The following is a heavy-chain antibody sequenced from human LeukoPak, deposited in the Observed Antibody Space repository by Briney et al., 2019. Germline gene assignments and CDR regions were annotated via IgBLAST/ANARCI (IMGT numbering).Heavy chain of an antibody. CDR2: IYYSGST. CDR3: ARSLTYSSGWYFDY. V-gene: IGHV4-39*01. D-gene: IGHD6-19*01. Sequence: SETLSLTCTVSGGSISSSSYYWGWIRQPPGKGLEWIGSIYYSGSTYYNPSLKSRVTISVDTSKNQFSLKLSSVTAADTAVYYCARSLTYSSGWYFDYWGQGTLVTVSS. J-gene: IGHJ4*02. CDR1: GGSISSSSYY.